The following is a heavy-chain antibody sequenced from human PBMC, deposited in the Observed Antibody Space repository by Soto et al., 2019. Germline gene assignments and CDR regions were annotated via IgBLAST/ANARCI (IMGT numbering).Heavy chain of an antibody. CDR2: TSAYNGNT. CDR3: ETRQWLAGGYDYGLGV. D-gene: IGHD6-19*01. Sequence: QVQLVQSGAEVKKPGASVKVSCKASGYTFTSYGISWVRQAPGQGLEWMGWTSAYNGNTNYAQKLQGRVTMTTDTSTSTAYRELRSLRSCETTAYYCETRQWLAGGYDYGLGVWYEGATFTVS. CDR1: GYTFTSYG. J-gene: IGHJ6*02. V-gene: IGHV1-18*01.